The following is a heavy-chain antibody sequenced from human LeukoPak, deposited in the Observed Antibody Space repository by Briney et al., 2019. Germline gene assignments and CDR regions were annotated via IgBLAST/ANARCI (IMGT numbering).Heavy chain of an antibody. J-gene: IGHJ3*02. V-gene: IGHV3-33*01. D-gene: IGHD5-12*01. CDR1: GFTFSSHG. Sequence: PGGSLRLSCAASGFTFSSHGMHWVRQAPGKGLEWVAVIWYDGSDKYYADSVKGRFTISRDNSKNTLYLQMDSLRAEDMAVYYCARERYSGYDFDAFDMWGQGTMVTVSS. CDR3: ARERYSGYDFDAFDM. CDR2: IWYDGSDK.